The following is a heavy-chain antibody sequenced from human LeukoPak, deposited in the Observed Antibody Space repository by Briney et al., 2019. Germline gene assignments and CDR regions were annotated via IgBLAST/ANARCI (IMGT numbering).Heavy chain of an antibody. J-gene: IGHJ4*02. D-gene: IGHD3-10*01. CDR3: AKAQPLHRSGPFDY. V-gene: IGHV3-23*01. CDR1: GFIFSNYA. CDR2: IGGSGGTT. Sequence: PGGSLRLSCTASGFIFSNYAMSWVRQAPGKRLECVSTIGGSGGTTYYADSVKGRFTISRDNSKNTLYLQMNSLRAEDTAVYYCAKAQPLHRSGPFDYWGQGTLVTVSS.